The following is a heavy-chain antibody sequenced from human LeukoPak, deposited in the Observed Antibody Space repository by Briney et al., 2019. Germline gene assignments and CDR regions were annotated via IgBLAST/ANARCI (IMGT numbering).Heavy chain of an antibody. J-gene: IGHJ4*02. D-gene: IGHD2-2*01. V-gene: IGHV1-2*02. CDR3: ARVKKLMPEFEF. Sequence: ASVKVSCTSSGYTFIDYYRHWVRQAPGQGLEWMGWINPNSGATKYAQKFQGRVSMTRDTSINTAYMDLTNLRYDDTAIFYCARVKKLMPEFEFWGQGTLVTVSS. CDR1: GYTFIDYY. CDR2: INPNSGAT.